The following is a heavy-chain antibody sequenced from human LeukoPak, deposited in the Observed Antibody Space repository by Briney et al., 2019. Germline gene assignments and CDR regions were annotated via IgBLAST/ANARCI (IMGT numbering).Heavy chain of an antibody. Sequence: GGSLRLSCAASGFTFSSQAMSWVRQAPGKGLEWVSAISGSGGSTYYADSVKGRFTISRDNSKNTLYLQMNSLRAEDTAVYYCAKGGYYDSSGYWGLDYFDYWGQGTLVTVSS. V-gene: IGHV3-23*01. D-gene: IGHD3-22*01. CDR2: ISGSGGST. CDR3: AKGGYYDSSGYWGLDYFDY. J-gene: IGHJ4*02. CDR1: GFTFSSQA.